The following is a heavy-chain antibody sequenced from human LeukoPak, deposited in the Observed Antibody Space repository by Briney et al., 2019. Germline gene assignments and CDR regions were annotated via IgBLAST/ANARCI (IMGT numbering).Heavy chain of an antibody. D-gene: IGHD4-17*01. CDR2: IWYDGSNK. CDR3: ARENGDYRYFDY. CDR1: GFTFSSYG. J-gene: IGHJ4*02. V-gene: IGHV3-33*08. Sequence: GGSLRLSCAASGFTFSSYGMHWVRQAPGKGLEWVAVIWYDGSNKYYADSVKGRFTISRDNSKNTLYLQMNSLRAEDTAVYYCARENGDYRYFDYWGQGTLVTVSS.